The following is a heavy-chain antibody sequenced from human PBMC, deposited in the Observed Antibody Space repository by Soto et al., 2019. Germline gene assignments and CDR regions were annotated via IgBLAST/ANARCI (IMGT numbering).Heavy chain of an antibody. Sequence: GGSLRLSCAASGFTFSSYGMHWVRQAPGKGLEWVAVIWYDGSNKYYAESVKGRFTISRDNSKNTLYLQMKSLRAEDTAVYYCAGDGSYSYDSSGYSRGLDYWGQGTLVTVSS. D-gene: IGHD3-22*01. V-gene: IGHV3-33*01. CDR2: IWYDGSNK. CDR3: AGDGSYSYDSSGYSRGLDY. J-gene: IGHJ4*02. CDR1: GFTFSSYG.